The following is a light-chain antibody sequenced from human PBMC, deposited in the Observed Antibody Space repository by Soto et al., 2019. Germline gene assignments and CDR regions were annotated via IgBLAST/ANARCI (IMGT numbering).Light chain of an antibody. CDR3: LQDHNYPLT. CDR2: GTS. Sequence: IQMTQSPSSLSASVGDRVTITCRASQSIANFLNWYQQKPGKAPKLVIYGTSTLQSGVPSRFSGSGSGTDFTLTISNLQPEDFATYYCLQDHNYPLTFGQGTKVDIK. CDR1: QSIANF. J-gene: IGKJ1*01. V-gene: IGKV1-6*02.